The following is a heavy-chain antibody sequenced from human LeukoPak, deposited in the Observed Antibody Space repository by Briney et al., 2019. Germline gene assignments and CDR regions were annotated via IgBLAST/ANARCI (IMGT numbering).Heavy chain of an antibody. CDR1: VFCFDDYS. Sequence: GGSVILSCAASVFCFDDYSMNWVRQAPWKGLEWVSGISWNSGSIGYADSVKGRFTISRDNAKNSLYLQMNSLRAEDTALYYCAKDGYSYGLYYFDYWGQGTLVTVSS. V-gene: IGHV3-9*01. D-gene: IGHD5-18*01. CDR2: ISWNSGSI. CDR3: AKDGYSYGLYYFDY. J-gene: IGHJ4*02.